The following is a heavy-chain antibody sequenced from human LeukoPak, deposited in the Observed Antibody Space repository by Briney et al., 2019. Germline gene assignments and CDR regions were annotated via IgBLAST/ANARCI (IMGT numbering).Heavy chain of an antibody. CDR3: AKMREGP. J-gene: IGHJ6*02. Sequence: GGSLRLSCAASGFTFDRYAMSWVRQAPGKGLEWVSAISTSGDSTYYADSVRGRFTISRDNSKNTLYLQMNSLRAEDTAVYYCAKMREGPWGQGTTVTVSS. CDR1: GFTFDRYA. V-gene: IGHV3-23*01. CDR2: ISTSGDST.